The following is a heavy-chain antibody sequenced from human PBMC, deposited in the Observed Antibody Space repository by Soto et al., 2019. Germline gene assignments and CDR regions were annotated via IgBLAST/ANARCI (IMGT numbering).Heavy chain of an antibody. CDR1: GFTFSNYG. CDR2: IKGRGGST. V-gene: IGHV3-23*01. J-gene: IGHJ4*02. CDR3: ATDVFMFTFGCVIVNSPSYLGY. D-gene: IGHD3-16*02. Sequence: GGSLRLSCAASGFTFSNYGMNWVRQAPGKGLEWVSGIKGRGGSTYYADSVKGGFTISRDNSKNTLYLQMNSLRTEDTAVYYCATDVFMFTFGCVIVNSPSYLGYWGQGTLVTVSS.